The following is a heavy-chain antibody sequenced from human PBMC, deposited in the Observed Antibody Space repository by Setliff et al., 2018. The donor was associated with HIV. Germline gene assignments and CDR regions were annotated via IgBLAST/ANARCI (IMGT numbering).Heavy chain of an antibody. Sequence: ASVKVSCKASAYTFTSHGISWVRQAPGQGLEWMGWISAYNGNTNYAQNLQGRVTMTTDTPTSTAYMELSSLRSDDTAVHYCARARGPFSGSYTEDYYYMDVWGKGTTVTVSS. CDR3: ARARGPFSGSYTEDYYYMDV. CDR2: ISAYNGNT. V-gene: IGHV1-18*01. CDR1: AYTFTSHG. J-gene: IGHJ6*03. D-gene: IGHD1-26*01.